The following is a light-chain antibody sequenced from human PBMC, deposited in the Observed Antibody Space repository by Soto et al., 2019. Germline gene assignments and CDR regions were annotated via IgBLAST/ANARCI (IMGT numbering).Light chain of an antibody. CDR1: QSVSSN. V-gene: IGKV3-15*01. CDR2: GAS. Sequence: EIVMTQSPATLSVSPGERATLSCRASQSVSSNLAWYQQKPGQARRLLIYGASTRATGIPARFSGSGSGTEFTLTISILQSKDVGVYYCQQYNSWFTCGPATKMDIK. CDR3: QQYNSWFT. J-gene: IGKJ3*01.